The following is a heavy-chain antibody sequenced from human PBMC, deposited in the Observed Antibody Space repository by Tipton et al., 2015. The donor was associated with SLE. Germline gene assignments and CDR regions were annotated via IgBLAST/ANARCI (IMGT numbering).Heavy chain of an antibody. V-gene: IGHV4-34*01. D-gene: IGHD3-10*01. Sequence: GLVKPSETLSLTCAVYGGSFSGYYWSWIRQPPGKGLEWIGEINHSGSTNYNPSLKSRVTISVDTSKNQFSLKLSSVTAADTAVYYCARGGNGSGSYYYWGQGTLVTVSS. CDR1: GGSFSGYY. CDR2: INHSGST. J-gene: IGHJ4*02. CDR3: ARGGNGSGSYYY.